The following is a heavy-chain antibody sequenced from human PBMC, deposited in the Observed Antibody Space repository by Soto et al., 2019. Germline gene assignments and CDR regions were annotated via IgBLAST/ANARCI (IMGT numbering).Heavy chain of an antibody. CDR2: ISSGSSDI. D-gene: IGHD6-19*01. Sequence: EVQLVESGGGLVKPGGSLRLSCAASGFTFSSYSMNWVRQAPGRGLEWVSSISSGSSDIHHADSVKGRFTTSRDNAQNSRYLQMNSLRDEDTAVYYCATVGIAVAGTYFDYWGQGTLVPVSS. J-gene: IGHJ4*02. CDR3: ATVGIAVAGTYFDY. CDR1: GFTFSSYS. V-gene: IGHV3-21*01.